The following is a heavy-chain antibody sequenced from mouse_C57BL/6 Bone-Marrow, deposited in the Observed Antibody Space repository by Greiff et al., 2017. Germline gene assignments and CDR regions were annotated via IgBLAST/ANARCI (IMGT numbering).Heavy chain of an antibody. D-gene: IGHD3-2*02. V-gene: IGHV1-69*01. J-gene: IGHJ3*01. CDR1: GYTFTSYW. CDR2: IDPSDSYS. Sequence: QVQLQQPGAELVMPGASVKLSCKASGYTFTSYWIHWVKQRPGQGLEWIGEIDPSDSYSNYNQKFKGKSTLTVDKSSSTAYMQLSSLTSEDSAVYYCAIGSSGLAWFAYWGQGTLVTVSA. CDR3: AIGSSGLAWFAY.